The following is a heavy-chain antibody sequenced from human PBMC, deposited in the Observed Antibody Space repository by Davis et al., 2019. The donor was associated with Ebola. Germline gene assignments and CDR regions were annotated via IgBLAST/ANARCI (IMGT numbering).Heavy chain of an antibody. Sequence: AASVKVSCKTSGYTFTSYGISWVRQAPGQGLEWMGWISTYNDYTNYAEKLQGRVTMATDTSTSTAYMELRSLRSDDTAVYYCARSIQVLGATGPGYWGQGTRVTVSS. CDR2: ISTYNDYT. V-gene: IGHV1-18*04. D-gene: IGHD1-26*01. J-gene: IGHJ4*02. CDR1: GYTFTSYG. CDR3: ARSIQVLGATGPGY.